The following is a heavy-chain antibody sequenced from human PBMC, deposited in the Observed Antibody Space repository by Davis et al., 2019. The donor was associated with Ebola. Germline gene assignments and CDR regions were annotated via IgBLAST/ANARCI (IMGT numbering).Heavy chain of an antibody. Sequence: GESLKISCAASGFTFSSYVMNWVRQAPGKGLEWVSSISSSGSYIYYADSVKGRFTISRDNAKNSLYLQMNSLRAEDTAVYYCARVSTSSGNFYYYMDVWGKGTTVTVSS. V-gene: IGHV3-21*01. CDR3: ARVSTSSGNFYYYMDV. D-gene: IGHD6-6*01. CDR2: ISSSGSYI. CDR1: GFTFSSYV. J-gene: IGHJ6*03.